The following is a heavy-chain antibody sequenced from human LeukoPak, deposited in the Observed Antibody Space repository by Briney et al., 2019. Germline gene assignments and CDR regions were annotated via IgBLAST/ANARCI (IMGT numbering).Heavy chain of an antibody. D-gene: IGHD6-19*01. CDR2: IYYSGST. CDR1: GGSISSSSYY. Sequence: SETLSLTCTVSGGSISSSSYYWGWIRQPPGKGLEWIGSIYYSGSTYYNPSLKSRVTISVDTSKNQFSLKLSSVTAADTAVYYCARHSSGGPPDYWGRGTLVTVSS. J-gene: IGHJ4*02. V-gene: IGHV4-39*01. CDR3: ARHSSGGPPDY.